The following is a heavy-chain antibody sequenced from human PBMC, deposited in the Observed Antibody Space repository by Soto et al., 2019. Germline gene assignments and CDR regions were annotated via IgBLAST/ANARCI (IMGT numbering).Heavy chain of an antibody. CDR3: ARISVASRYMDV. V-gene: IGHV4-39*01. CDR1: GGSISSSSYY. CDR2: FYYSGST. D-gene: IGHD5-12*01. Sequence: ASETLSLTCTVPGGSISSSSYYWGWIRQSPGKGLEWIGSFYYSGSTYYSPSLRSRVTISGDTSRKQISLRLSSVTAADTAVYYCARISVASRYMDVWGKGTTVTVSS. J-gene: IGHJ6*03.